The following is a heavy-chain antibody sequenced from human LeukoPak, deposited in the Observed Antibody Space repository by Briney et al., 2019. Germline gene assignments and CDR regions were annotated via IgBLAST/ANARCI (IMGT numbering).Heavy chain of an antibody. Sequence: GSLRLSCAASGFPFSNYALTWVRQAPGKGLEWVSGISGSGASTYQAVSVKGRFTISRDNSKNTLHLQMNSLRTEDTAIYYCVRDLDWGAYDYWGQGTLVTVSS. CDR2: ISGSGAST. D-gene: IGHD3-9*01. J-gene: IGHJ4*02. CDR1: GFPFSNYA. V-gene: IGHV3-23*01. CDR3: VRDLDWGAYDY.